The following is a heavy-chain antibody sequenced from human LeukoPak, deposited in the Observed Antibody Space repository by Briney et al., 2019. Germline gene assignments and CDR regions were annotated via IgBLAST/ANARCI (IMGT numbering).Heavy chain of an antibody. CDR3: CRGGIRGVTWNWLDP. V-gene: IGHV3-13*01. Sequence: GGSLRLSCAASGFTFSIYYMHWVRQATGRGLEWVSSVAGAGDTYYADAVKGRFTISRENGKNSWYLQMNSLRAGDTGVDYWCRGGIRGVTWNWLDPWGQGTLVTVSS. J-gene: IGHJ5*02. CDR1: GFTFSIYY. D-gene: IGHD3-10*01. CDR2: VAGAGDT.